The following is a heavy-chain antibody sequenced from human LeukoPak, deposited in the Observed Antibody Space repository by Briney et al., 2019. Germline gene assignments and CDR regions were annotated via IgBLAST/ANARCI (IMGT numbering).Heavy chain of an antibody. D-gene: IGHD6-13*01. CDR3: ARGWSSSWLYYYYYMDV. V-gene: IGHV4-59*01. J-gene: IGHJ6*03. Sequence: PSETLSLTCTVSGGSISSYYWSWIRQPPGKGLEWIGYIYYSGSTNYNPSLKSRVTISVDTSKNQSSLKLSSVTAADTAVYYCARGWSSSWLYYYYYMDVWGKGTTVTVSS. CDR2: IYYSGST. CDR1: GGSISSYY.